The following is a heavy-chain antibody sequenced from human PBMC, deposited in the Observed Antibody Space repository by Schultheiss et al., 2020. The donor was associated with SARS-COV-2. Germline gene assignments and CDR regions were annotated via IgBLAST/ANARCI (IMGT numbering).Heavy chain of an antibody. V-gene: IGHV1-18*04. D-gene: IGHD1-26*01. CDR3: ARDRWGSSGSLDAFDI. CDR1: GYIFTTYG. CDR2: ISPYNGNT. Sequence: ASVKVSCKASGYIFTTYGITWVRQDPGQGLEWMGWISPYNGNTFYAQKLQGRVIMTTDTSTSTAYMELRSLRSDDTAVYYCARDRWGSSGSLDAFDIWGQGTMVTVSS. J-gene: IGHJ3*02.